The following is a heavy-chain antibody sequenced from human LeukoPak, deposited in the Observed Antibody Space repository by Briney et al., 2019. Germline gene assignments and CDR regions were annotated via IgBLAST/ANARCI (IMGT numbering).Heavy chain of an antibody. CDR2: IKEDGSEK. CDR1: GFIFTDYW. CDR3: ARDLYDSSGYYYGDAFDI. V-gene: IGHV3-7*01. Sequence: PGGSLRLSCAASGFIFTDYWMYWVRQAPGRGLAWVVNIKEDGSEKNYVDSVKGRFTISRDNSKNTLYLQMNSLRAEDTAVYYCARDLYDSSGYYYGDAFDIWGQGTMVTVSS. J-gene: IGHJ3*02. D-gene: IGHD3-22*01.